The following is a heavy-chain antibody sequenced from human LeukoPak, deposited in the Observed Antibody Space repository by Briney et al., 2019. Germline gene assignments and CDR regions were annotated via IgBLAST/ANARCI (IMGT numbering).Heavy chain of an antibody. Sequence: GGSLRLSCAASGFTVSSNYMSWVRQAPGKGLEWVSVIYSGGSTYYADSVKGRFTISRDNSKNTLYLQMNSLRAEDTAVYYCARDRSSNYASWNYYYCMDVWGKGTTVTVSS. CDR2: IYSGGST. CDR3: ARDRSSNYASWNYYYCMDV. V-gene: IGHV3-53*01. CDR1: GFTVSSNY. J-gene: IGHJ6*03. D-gene: IGHD4-11*01.